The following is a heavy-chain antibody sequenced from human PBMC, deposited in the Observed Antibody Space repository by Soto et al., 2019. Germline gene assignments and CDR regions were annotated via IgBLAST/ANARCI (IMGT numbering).Heavy chain of an antibody. CDR2: INHTGGT. CDR3: ATRITVFGLLIPPFDP. V-gene: IGHV4-34*01. Sequence: SETLSLTCAVYGGSVNGYYCNWIRQPPGKVLEWIDNINHTGGTHYNPSLKSLATMSVDTSKNQFSLRLSSVTAADTAIYYSATRITVFGLLIPPFDPWGQGTQVTVSS. CDR1: GGSVNGYY. J-gene: IGHJ5*02. D-gene: IGHD3-3*01.